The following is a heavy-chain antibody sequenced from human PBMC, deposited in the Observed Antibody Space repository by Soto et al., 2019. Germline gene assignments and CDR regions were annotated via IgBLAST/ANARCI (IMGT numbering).Heavy chain of an antibody. D-gene: IGHD6-19*01. CDR3: ARVKAVAGYYYMDV. CDR1: GFTFSSYD. Sequence: GGSLRLSCAASGFTFSSYDMHWVRQATGKGLEWVSAIGTAGDTYYPGSVKGRFTISRENAKNSLYLQMNSLRARDTAVYYCARVKAVAGYYYMDVWGKGTTVTVSS. CDR2: IGTAGDT. J-gene: IGHJ6*03. V-gene: IGHV3-13*01.